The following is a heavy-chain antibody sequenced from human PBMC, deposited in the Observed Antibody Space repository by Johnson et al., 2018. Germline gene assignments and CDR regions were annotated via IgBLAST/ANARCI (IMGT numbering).Heavy chain of an antibody. J-gene: IGHJ3*02. Sequence: VQLVQSGRGVVQPGRSXRLSCAASGFTFSSYWMHWVRQDPGKGLVWVSRSYSDGSIRNYADSVKGRFTISRDNAKNTLSLQMNSLSAEETAVYVCARTSRGAFDIWGQGTMVSVSS. CDR2: SYSDGSIR. D-gene: IGHD3-10*01. V-gene: IGHV3-74*02. CDR3: ARTSRGAFDI. CDR1: GFTFSSYW.